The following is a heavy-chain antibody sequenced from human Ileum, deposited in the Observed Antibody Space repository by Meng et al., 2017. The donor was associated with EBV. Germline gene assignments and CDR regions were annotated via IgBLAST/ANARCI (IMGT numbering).Heavy chain of an antibody. CDR3: VSYAVGAGGIGY. CDR2: HSGST. V-gene: IGHV4-30-4*01. Sequence: QVHLTESGPGLVKTSQTLSLTCAVSGVSISSGYFHWSWIRQPPGKGLEWIGHSGSTSYNPSLRSRVTISVDTSKNQFSLKVDSATAGDTAVYYCVSYAVGAGGIGYWGQGILVTVSS. CDR1: GVSISSGYFH. D-gene: IGHD1-26*01. J-gene: IGHJ4*02.